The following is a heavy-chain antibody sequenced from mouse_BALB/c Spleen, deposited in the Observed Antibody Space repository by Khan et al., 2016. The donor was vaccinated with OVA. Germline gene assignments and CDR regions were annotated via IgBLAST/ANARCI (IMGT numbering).Heavy chain of an antibody. V-gene: IGHV1-5*01. J-gene: IGHJ2*01. D-gene: IGHD2-1*01. Sequence: EVQLQESGTVLARPGASVKMSCKASGYTFTTYWMHWVKQRPGQGLEWIGTIYPGNSDTNYNQKFKGKAKLTAVTSTSTAYLELNSLTNEDSAVYYCSRNGVGNYESCDFWGEGTTLTVSS. CDR2: IYPGNSDT. CDR1: GYTFTTYW. CDR3: SRNGVGNYESCDF.